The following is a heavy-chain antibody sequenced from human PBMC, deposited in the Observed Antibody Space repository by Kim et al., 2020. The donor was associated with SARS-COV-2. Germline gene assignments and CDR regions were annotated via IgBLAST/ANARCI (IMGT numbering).Heavy chain of an antibody. D-gene: IGHD5-12*01. CDR3: ARVIRGYSYGFDY. V-gene: IGHV3-9*01. J-gene: IGHJ4*02. Sequence: GYAGAVRGRFAISRDNAKTSLYLQMNSLRTEDTALYYCARVIRGYSYGFDYWGQGTLVTVSS.